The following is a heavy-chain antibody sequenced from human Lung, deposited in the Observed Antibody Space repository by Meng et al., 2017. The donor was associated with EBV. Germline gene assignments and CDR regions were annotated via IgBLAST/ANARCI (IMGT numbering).Heavy chain of an antibody. CDR1: GYTFNTYY. CDR2: INPSGGSS. CDR3: ARVSKGGSYRFDP. Sequence: QVQLVQVGAEVKKPGASVRVSCKASGYTFNTYYMHWVRQDPGQGLEWMGVINPSGGSSIYAQRFQGRVTMTSDTSTTTVYMDLSSLRSEDTAVYYCARVSKGGSYRFDPWGQGTLVTVSS. V-gene: IGHV1-46*02. J-gene: IGHJ5*02. D-gene: IGHD1-26*01.